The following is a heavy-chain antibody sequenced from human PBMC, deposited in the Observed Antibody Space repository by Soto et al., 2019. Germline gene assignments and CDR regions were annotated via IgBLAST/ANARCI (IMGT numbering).Heavy chain of an antibody. D-gene: IGHD1-26*01. CDR2: IYYSGST. V-gene: IGHV4-39*01. J-gene: IGHJ4*02. CDR3: ARHGTWIIVGAMYYFDY. CDR1: GGSISSSSYY. Sequence: PSETLSLTCTVSGGSISSSSYYWGWIRQPPGKGLEWIGSIYYSGSTYYNPSLKSRVTISVDTSKNQFSLKLSSVTAADTAVYYCARHGTWIIVGAMYYFDYWGQGTLVTVSS.